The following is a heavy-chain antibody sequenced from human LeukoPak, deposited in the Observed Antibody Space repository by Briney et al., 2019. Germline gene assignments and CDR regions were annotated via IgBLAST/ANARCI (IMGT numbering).Heavy chain of an antibody. Sequence: PSETLSLTCTVSGGSISSYYWSWIRQPPGKGLEWIGYIYYSGSTNYNPSPKSRVTISVDTSKNQFSLKLSSVTAADTAVYYCARQASGYYLYYYYGMDVWGQGTTVTVSS. CDR1: GGSISSYY. CDR3: ARQASGYYLYYYYGMDV. D-gene: IGHD3-3*01. CDR2: IYYSGST. J-gene: IGHJ6*02. V-gene: IGHV4-59*08.